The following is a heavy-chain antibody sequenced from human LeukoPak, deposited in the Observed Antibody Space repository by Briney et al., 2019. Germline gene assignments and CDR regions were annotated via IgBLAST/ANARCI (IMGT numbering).Heavy chain of an antibody. J-gene: IGHJ4*02. CDR1: GGSFSGYY. D-gene: IGHD3-22*01. Sequence: SETLSLTCAVYGGSFSGYYWSWIRQPPGKGLEWIGEINHSGSTNYNPSLKSRVTISVDTSKNQFSLKLSSVTAADTAVYYCARGRGDSSGYCYFDYWGQGTLVTVSS. V-gene: IGHV4-34*01. CDR3: ARGRGDSSGYCYFDY. CDR2: INHSGST.